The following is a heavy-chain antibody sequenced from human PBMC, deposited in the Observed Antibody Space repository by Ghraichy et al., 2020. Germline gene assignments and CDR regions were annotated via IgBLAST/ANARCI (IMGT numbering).Heavy chain of an antibody. V-gene: IGHV3-30-3*01. CDR2: ISYDGSNK. CDR1: GFTFSSYA. J-gene: IGHJ6*02. D-gene: IGHD3-3*01. Sequence: GGSLRLSCAASGFTFSSYAMHWVRQAPGKGLEWVAVISYDGSNKYYADSVKGRFTISRDNSKNTLYLQMNSLRAEDTAVYYCARDSPYYDFWSGYSSLYGMDVWGQGTTVTVSS. CDR3: ARDSPYYDFWSGYSSLYGMDV.